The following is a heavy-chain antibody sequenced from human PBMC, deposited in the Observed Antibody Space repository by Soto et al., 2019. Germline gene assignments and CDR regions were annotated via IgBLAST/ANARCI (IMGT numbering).Heavy chain of an antibody. CDR1: GYTFTSYD. CDR2: MNPNSGNT. D-gene: IGHD3-3*01. J-gene: IGHJ6*02. CDR3: ARAPPYYDFWSGYYIRGVGSHYGMDV. Sequence: GASVKVSCKASGYTFTSYDINWVRQATGQGLEWMGWMNPNSGNTGYAQKFQGRVTVTRNTSISTAYMELSSLRSEDTAVYYCARAPPYYDFWSGYYIRGVGSHYGMDVWGQGTTVTVSS. V-gene: IGHV1-8*01.